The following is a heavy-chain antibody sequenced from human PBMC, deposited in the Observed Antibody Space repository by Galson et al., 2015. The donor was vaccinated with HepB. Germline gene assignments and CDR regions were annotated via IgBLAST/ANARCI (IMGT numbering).Heavy chain of an antibody. CDR2: VIPILGGIT. D-gene: IGHD2-15*01. CDR3: ARGERYCSGGSCFFDN. Sequence: SVKVSCKASGGTFGSSAISWVRQAPGQGLEWMGRVIPILGGITNFAQKFQGRVPLTADKSLITAYMELTTLTYDDTAVYYCARGERYCSGGSCFFDNWGQGTLVTVSS. V-gene: IGHV1-69*04. CDR1: GGTFGSSA. J-gene: IGHJ4*02.